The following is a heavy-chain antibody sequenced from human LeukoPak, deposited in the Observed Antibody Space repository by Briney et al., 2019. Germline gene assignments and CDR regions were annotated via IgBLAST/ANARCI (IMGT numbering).Heavy chain of an antibody. V-gene: IGHV3-21*05. CDR3: ARAAGYYFDY. CDR2: ITSTSGDM. J-gene: IGHJ4*02. Sequence: GRSLRLSCAASGFTFDDYAMHWVRQAPGKGLEWVAFITSTSGDMFYADSVKGRFTISRDNAKNSLYLQMDSLRAEDTAVYYCARAAGYYFDYWGQGSLVTVSS. CDR1: GFTFDDYA.